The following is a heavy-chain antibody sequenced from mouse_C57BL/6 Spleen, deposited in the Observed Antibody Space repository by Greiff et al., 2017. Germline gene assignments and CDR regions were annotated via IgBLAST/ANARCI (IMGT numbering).Heavy chain of an antibody. CDR1: GYTFTSYW. J-gene: IGHJ2*01. Sequence: QVQLQQPGAELVMPGASVKLSCKASGYTFTSYWMHLVKQRPGQGLEWIGEIDPSDSYTNYNQKFKGKSTLTVDKSSSTAYMQLSSLTSEDSAVYYCARGATVVASPYYFDYWGQGTTLTVSS. V-gene: IGHV1-69*01. CDR3: ARGATVVASPYYFDY. D-gene: IGHD1-1*01. CDR2: IDPSDSYT.